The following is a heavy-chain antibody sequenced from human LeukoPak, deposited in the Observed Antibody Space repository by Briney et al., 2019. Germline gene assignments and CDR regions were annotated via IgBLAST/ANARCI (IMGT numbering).Heavy chain of an antibody. J-gene: IGHJ1*01. D-gene: IGHD6-13*01. CDR1: GYTFTGYY. CDR3: ARASYSSSWYGVYFQH. V-gene: IGHV1-69*13. Sequence: AASAKVSCKASGYTFTGYYMHWVRQAPGQGLEWMGGIIPIFGTANYAQKFQGRVTITADESTSTAYMELSSLRSEDTAVYYCARASYSSSWYGVYFQHWGQGTLVTVSS. CDR2: IIPIFGTA.